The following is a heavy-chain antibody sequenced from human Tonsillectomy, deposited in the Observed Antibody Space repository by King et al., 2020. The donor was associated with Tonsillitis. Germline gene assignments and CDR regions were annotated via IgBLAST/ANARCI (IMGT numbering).Heavy chain of an antibody. J-gene: IGHJ4*02. V-gene: IGHV3-9*01. Sequence: VQLVESGGGLVQPGRSLRLSCEASGFTFDDFAMHWVRHGPGKGLEWVAGISWNSTSINYAGSVKGRFTISRDNAKNSLYLQMNSLRAEDTAFYYCAKAWYNSGWCVGFDFWGPGTLVTVSS. CDR3: AKAWYNSGWCVGFDF. D-gene: IGHD6-19*01. CDR1: GFTFDDFA. CDR2: ISWNSTSI.